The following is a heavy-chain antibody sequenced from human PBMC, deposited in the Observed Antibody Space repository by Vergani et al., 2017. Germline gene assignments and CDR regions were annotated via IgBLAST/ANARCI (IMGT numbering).Heavy chain of an antibody. CDR3: ARSRYDSSGFSTIFRY. V-gene: IGHV3-33*01. J-gene: IGHJ4*02. CDR1: GFAFRTYG. D-gene: IGHD3-22*01. CDR2: IWYDLSNT. Sequence: QVQLAESGGGVVQPGRSLRLSCVASGFAFRTYGMHWVRPAPGTGLEWVAIIWYDLSNTYYADSVKGRFTVSRDNSRNTLFLQMNSLRVEDTAVYYCARSRYDSSGFSTIFRYWGQGTRVTVS.